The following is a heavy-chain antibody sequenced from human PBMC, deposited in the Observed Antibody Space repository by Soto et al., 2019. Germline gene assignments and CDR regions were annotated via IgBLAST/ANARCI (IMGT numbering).Heavy chain of an antibody. Sequence: SETLSLTCTVSGGSISSSSYYWGWIRQPPGKGLEWIGSIYYSGSTYYNPSLKSRVTISVDTSKNQFSLKLSSVTAADTAVYYCASNEYSGPTAVDYWGQGTLVTVSS. D-gene: IGHD6-6*01. CDR2: IYYSGST. V-gene: IGHV4-39*01. CDR1: GGSISSSSYY. CDR3: ASNEYSGPTAVDY. J-gene: IGHJ4*02.